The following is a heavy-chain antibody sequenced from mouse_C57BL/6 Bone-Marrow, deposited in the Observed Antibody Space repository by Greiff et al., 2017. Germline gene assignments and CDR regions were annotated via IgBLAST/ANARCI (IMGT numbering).Heavy chain of an antibody. V-gene: IGHV3-1*01. J-gene: IGHJ2*01. CDR2: ISYSGST. D-gene: IGHD1-1*01. CDR3: ARFITTVVATGYFDY. Sequence: EVKLVESGPGMVKPSQSLSLTCTVTGYSITSGYDWHWIRHFPGNKLEWMGYISYSGSTNYNPSLKSRISITHDTSKNHFFLKLNSVTTEDTATYYCARFITTVVATGYFDYWGQGTTLTVSS. CDR1: GYSITSGYD.